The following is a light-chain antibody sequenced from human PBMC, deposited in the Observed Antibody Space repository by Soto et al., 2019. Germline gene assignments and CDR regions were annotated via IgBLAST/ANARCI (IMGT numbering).Light chain of an antibody. Sequence: EIVLTQSPGTLSLSPRERATLSCRASQTVSSTYLAWYQQKPGQAPRLLIYPASNRATGIPDRFSGSGSGTDFTVSISRLEPEDFAVYYCQMYGTSPKPFGQGTKVEIK. CDR3: QMYGTSPKP. CDR1: QTVSSTY. V-gene: IGKV3-20*01. CDR2: PAS. J-gene: IGKJ1*01.